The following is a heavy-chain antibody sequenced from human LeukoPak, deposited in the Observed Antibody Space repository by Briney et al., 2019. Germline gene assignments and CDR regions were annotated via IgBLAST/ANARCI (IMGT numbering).Heavy chain of an antibody. J-gene: IGHJ6*03. V-gene: IGHV4-59*01. CDR2: IYYSGST. Sequence: SETLSLTCAVYGGSFSGYYWSWIRQPPGKGLEWIGYIYYSGSTNYNPSLKSRVTISVDTSKNQFSLKLSSVTAADTAVYYCARVGSSSVYYYYYMDVWGKGTTVTVSS. CDR3: ARVGSSSVYYYYYMDV. CDR1: GGSFSGYY. D-gene: IGHD6-6*01.